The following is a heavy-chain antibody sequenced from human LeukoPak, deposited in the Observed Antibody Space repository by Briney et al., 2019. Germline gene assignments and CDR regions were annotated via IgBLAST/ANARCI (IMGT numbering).Heavy chain of an antibody. CDR2: MNPTSGDT. Sequence: ASVKVSCKASGYTFSDYDVDWVRQAPGQGLEWMGWMNPTSGDTGYAQKFQGRVTMTRSMSRNTAYMELSRLRSEDTAVYFCARVVMKAFYYYYMDVWGKGTTIIISS. V-gene: IGHV1-8*01. J-gene: IGHJ6*03. D-gene: IGHD2-21*01. CDR1: GYTFSDYD. CDR3: ARVVMKAFYYYYMDV.